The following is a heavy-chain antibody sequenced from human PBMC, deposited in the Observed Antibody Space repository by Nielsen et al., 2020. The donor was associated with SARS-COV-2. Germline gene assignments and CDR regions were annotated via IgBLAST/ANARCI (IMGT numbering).Heavy chain of an antibody. CDR3: AKDLLEWRGMDV. CDR1: GFTFDDYA. V-gene: IGHV3-9*01. D-gene: IGHD3-3*01. CDR2: ISWNSGSI. J-gene: IGHJ6*02. Sequence: SLRLSCAASGFTFDDYAMHWVRQAPGKGLEWVSGISWNSGSIGYADSVKGRFTISRDNAKNSLYLQMNSLRAEDTALYYCAKDLLEWRGMDVWGQGTTVTVPS.